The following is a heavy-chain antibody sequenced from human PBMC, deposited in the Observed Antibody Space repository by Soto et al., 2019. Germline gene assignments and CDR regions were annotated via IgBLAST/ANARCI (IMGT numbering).Heavy chain of an antibody. CDR3: AKDSSGYDPLIIDY. D-gene: IGHD5-12*01. Sequence: AASGFALSSYAMSWVRQAPVKGLEWVSAISGSGGSTYYADSVKGRFTISRDNSKNTLYLQMNSLRAEDTAVYYCAKDSSGYDPLIIDYWGQGTLVTVSS. J-gene: IGHJ4*02. CDR1: GFALSSYA. CDR2: ISGSGGST. V-gene: IGHV3-23*01.